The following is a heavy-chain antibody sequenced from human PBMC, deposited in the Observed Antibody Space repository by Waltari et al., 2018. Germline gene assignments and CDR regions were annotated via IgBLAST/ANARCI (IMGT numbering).Heavy chain of an antibody. V-gene: IGHV3-73*02. CDR1: GLILSGSP. CDR3: TRSPGFGP. CDR2: IGNQGNTYAT. Sequence: EVQLVESGGGLVQPGGSLKLSGAASGLILSGSPIHWVRQASGKGLEWVGRIGNQGNTYATVYTESVKGRFTISRDDSKNTAYLQMNSLKIEDTAFYYCTRSPGFGPWGQGTLVTVSS. J-gene: IGHJ5*02.